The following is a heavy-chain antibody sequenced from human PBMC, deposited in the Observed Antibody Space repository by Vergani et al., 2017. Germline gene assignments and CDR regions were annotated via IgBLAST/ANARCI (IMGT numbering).Heavy chain of an antibody. Sequence: QVQLQQWGAGLLKPSETLSLTCAVYGGSFSGYYWSWIRQPPGTGLEWIGEINHSGSTNSNPSLKGRVTISVDTSKNSLYLQMNSLRAEDTALYHCARGGVVVVEHDLNDAFDIWGQGTMVTVSS. CDR1: GGSFSGYY. V-gene: IGHV4-34*01. CDR2: INHSGST. J-gene: IGHJ3*02. CDR3: ARGGVVVVEHDLNDAFDI. D-gene: IGHD2-15*01.